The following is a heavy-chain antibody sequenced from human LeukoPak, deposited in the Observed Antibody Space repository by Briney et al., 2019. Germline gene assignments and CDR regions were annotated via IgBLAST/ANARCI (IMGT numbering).Heavy chain of an antibody. V-gene: IGHV2-5*01. Sequence: ESGPTLVKPTQTLTLTCTFSGFSLSTSGMYLGWIRQPPGKALEWLALIYWNDDKRYSPSLKSRLTITKDTSKNQVVLTMTNMDPVDTATYYCAHRNSDYRAFDIWGQGTMVTVSS. CDR2: IYWNDDK. J-gene: IGHJ3*02. CDR3: AHRNSDYRAFDI. CDR1: GFSLSTSGMY. D-gene: IGHD4-11*01.